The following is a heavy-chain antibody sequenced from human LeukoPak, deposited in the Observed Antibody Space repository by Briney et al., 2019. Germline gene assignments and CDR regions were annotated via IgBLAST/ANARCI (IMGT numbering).Heavy chain of an antibody. D-gene: IGHD3-10*01. CDR1: GFTFSSYW. CDR3: ARGGEY. V-gene: IGHV3-7*01. J-gene: IGHJ4*02. CDR2: IKQDGSEK. Sequence: PGGSLRLSCEASGFTFSSYWMNWVRQAPGKGLEWVANIKQDGSEKYYVDSVKGRFTISRDNARNPLYLQMDGLRVDDTAVYYCARGGEYWGQGTLVTVS.